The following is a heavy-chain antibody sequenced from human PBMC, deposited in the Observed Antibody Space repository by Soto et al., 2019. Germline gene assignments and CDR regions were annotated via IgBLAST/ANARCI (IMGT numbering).Heavy chain of an antibody. CDR1: GGTFSSYT. J-gene: IGHJ4*02. CDR2: IIPILGIA. Sequence: GASVKVSCTASGGTFSSYTSSWVRHANGQGLEWMGRIIPILGIANYAQKFQGRVTITADKSTSTAYMKLTYVTAADTAVYYCVTSLYYYDVSGFSEGHYYFDFWGKGTLVTVSS. V-gene: IGHV1-69*02. D-gene: IGHD3-22*01. CDR3: VTSLYYYDVSGFSEGHYYFDF.